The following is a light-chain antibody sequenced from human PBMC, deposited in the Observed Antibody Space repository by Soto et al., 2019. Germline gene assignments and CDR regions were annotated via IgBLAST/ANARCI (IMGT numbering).Light chain of an antibody. CDR3: QQYKNWPRT. CDR2: SAS. Sequence: EILLTQSPFTLSLSPGERATLSCRASQSVSSSNLAWYQQKPGQAPRLLIYSASTRATGIPARFSGSGSGTEFTLTISSLQSEDFAVYYCQQYKNWPRTFGQGTKVDIK. CDR1: QSVSSSN. V-gene: IGKV3-15*01. J-gene: IGKJ1*01.